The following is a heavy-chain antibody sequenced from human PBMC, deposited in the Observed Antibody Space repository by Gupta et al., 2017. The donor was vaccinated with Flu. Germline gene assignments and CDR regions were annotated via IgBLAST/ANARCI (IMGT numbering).Heavy chain of an antibody. CDR1: GFTFRSSA. CDR2: ISGSGGST. CDR3: AKDAAPSRALLKYCSSTSCLLYYFDY. V-gene: IGHV3-23*01. J-gene: IGHJ4*02. Sequence: EVQLLESGGGLVQPGGSLRLSCAASGFTFRSSAMNWVRQAPGKGLEWVSVISGSGGSTYYADSVKGRFTISRDNSKNTLYLQMNSLRAEDTAVYYCAKDAAPSRALLKYCSSTSCLLYYFDYWGQGTLVTVSS. D-gene: IGHD2-2*01.